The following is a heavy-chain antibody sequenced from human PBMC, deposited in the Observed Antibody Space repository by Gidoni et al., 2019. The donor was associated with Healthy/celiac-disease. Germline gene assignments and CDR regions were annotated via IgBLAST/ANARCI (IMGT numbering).Heavy chain of an antibody. CDR2: IYYSGST. D-gene: IGHD5-12*01. V-gene: IGHV4-30-4*01. CDR3: ATASEMATIYFDY. CDR1: GGSISSGDYY. Sequence: QVQLQESGPGLVKPSQTLSLTCTVSGGSISSGDYYWSWIRPPPGKGLEWIGYIYYSGSTYYNPSLKSRVTISVDTSKNQFSLKLSSVTAADTAVYYCATASEMATIYFDYWGQGTLVTVSS. J-gene: IGHJ4*02.